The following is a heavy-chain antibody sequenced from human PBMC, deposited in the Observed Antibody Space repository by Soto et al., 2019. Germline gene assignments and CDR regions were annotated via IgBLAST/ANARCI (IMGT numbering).Heavy chain of an antibody. V-gene: IGHV3-11*06. Sequence: GGSLRLSCAGSGFTFGDSYVSWIRQAPGKGLEWLSYISPGSRYPAYADSVKGRFTISRDNAKRSLYLQMMSLTAEDTAIYYCVRGGGGGLFDPWGQGTMVTVSS. CDR2: ISPGSRYP. J-gene: IGHJ5*02. D-gene: IGHD2-15*01. CDR1: GFTFGDSY. CDR3: VRGGGGGLFDP.